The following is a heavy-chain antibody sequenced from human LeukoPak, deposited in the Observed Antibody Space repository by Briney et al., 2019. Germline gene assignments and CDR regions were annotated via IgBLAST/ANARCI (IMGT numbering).Heavy chain of an antibody. V-gene: IGHV1-18*01. J-gene: IGHJ3*02. CDR1: GYDFINYG. CDR2: ISAYNGNT. CDR3: ARDLQLGGGYSYGFVAFDI. Sequence: ASVKVSCKASGYDFINYGISWVRQAPGQGLEWMGWISAYNGNTNYAQKLQGRVTMTTDTSTSTAYMELRSLRSDDTAVYYCARDLQLGGGYSYGFVAFDIWGQGTMVTVSS. D-gene: IGHD5-18*01.